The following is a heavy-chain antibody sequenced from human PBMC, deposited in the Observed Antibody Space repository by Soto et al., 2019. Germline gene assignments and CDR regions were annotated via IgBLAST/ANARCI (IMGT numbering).Heavy chain of an antibody. J-gene: IGHJ3*01. CDR3: ARDMEGARKAFDF. V-gene: IGHV1-3*04. CDR2: INTGNGVS. D-gene: IGHD1-1*01. Sequence: ASVKVSCKASGYTFIYSTIHWVRQAPGQKLVWMGWINTGNGVSRSSQRFKGRVSITRDTSASEVYLDLSSLTSEDTAVYYCARDMEGARKAFDFWGQGTEVTV. CDR1: GYTFIYST.